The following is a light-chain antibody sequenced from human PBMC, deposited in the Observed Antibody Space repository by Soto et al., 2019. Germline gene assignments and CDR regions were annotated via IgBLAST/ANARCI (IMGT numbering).Light chain of an antibody. CDR1: QSINTY. CDR2: AAS. CDR3: KKSFSSPPT. V-gene: IGKV1-39*01. Sequence: DIQMTQSPSSLSASVGDRVTITCRASQSINTYVSWCQQKPGKAPKVLIYAASTLPSGDPTRIRGSGTWTDFTLTISSLQPESFATYYRKKSFSSPPTFGQGTKV. J-gene: IGKJ2*01.